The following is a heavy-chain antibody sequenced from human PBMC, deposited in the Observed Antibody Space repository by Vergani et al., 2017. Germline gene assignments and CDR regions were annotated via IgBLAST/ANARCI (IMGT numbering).Heavy chain of an antibody. D-gene: IGHD5-12*01. J-gene: IGHJ4*02. V-gene: IGHV3-9*03. CDR2: ISWNSGSI. CDR1: GFTFDDYA. CDR3: AKDMGGYDYGPLDY. Sequence: EVQLVESGGGLVQPGRSLRLSCAASGFTFDDYAMHWVRQAPGKGLEWVSGISWNSGSIGYADSVKGRFTISRDNAKKSLYLQMNSRRAEDMALYYCAKDMGGYDYGPLDYWGQGTLVTVSS.